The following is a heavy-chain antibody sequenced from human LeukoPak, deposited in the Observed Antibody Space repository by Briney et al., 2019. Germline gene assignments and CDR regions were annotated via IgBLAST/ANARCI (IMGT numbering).Heavy chain of an antibody. CDR3: ARVALRLNWFDP. J-gene: IGHJ5*02. CDR1: GGSISSYY. Sequence: SETLSLTCTVSGGSISSYYWSWIRQPPGEGLEWIGYIYYSGSTNYNPSLKSRVTISVDTSKNQFSLKLSSVTAADTAVYYCARVALRLNWFDPSGQGTLVTVSS. V-gene: IGHV4-59*01. D-gene: IGHD5/OR15-5a*01. CDR2: IYYSGST.